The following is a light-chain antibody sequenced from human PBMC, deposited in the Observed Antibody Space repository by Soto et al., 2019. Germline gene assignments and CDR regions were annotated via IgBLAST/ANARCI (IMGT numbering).Light chain of an antibody. CDR3: HKYNSAPRT. V-gene: IGKV1-27*01. J-gene: IGKJ1*01. CDR2: AAS. Sequence: DLQMTQSPCSLSASVGDRVTITCRASQDMNKYLAWYQVQPGKGPKLLIYAASTLQSGVPSRFSGSGSGTDFTLTISSLQPEDVATYFCHKYNSAPRTFGQGTRVEI. CDR1: QDMNKY.